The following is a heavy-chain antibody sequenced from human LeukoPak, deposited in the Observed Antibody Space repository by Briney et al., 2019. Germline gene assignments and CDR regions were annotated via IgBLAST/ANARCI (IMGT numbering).Heavy chain of an antibody. V-gene: IGHV4-59*01. CDR1: SGSISSYY. D-gene: IGHD5-18*01. J-gene: IGHJ4*02. Sequence: SETLSLTCSVSSGSISSYYWSWIRQPPGKGLEWIGYIYYSGRTSYNPSLKSRVTISVNTSKNHFSLTLSSVTAADTAVYYCARGQKYRNGYTVTELGSGYFDYWGQGTLVTVSS. CDR3: ARGQKYRNGYTVTELGSGYFDY. CDR2: IYYSGRT.